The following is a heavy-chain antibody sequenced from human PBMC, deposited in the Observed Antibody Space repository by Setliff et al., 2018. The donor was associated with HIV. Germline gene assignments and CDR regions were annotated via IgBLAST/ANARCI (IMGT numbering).Heavy chain of an antibody. J-gene: IGHJ5*02. D-gene: IGHD3-3*01. Sequence: SETLSLTCTVSGGSMNSDSYTWTWLRQPAGKGPELIVNIYVGGSVIYNPWLASRVTISMVPSKNQFSLDLSSVSAADTAKYYCARAKTIGVSAVFFDPWGQGRPVTVSS. V-gene: IGHV4-61*09. CDR1: GGSMNSDSYT. CDR2: IYVGGSV. CDR3: ARAKTIGVSAVFFDP.